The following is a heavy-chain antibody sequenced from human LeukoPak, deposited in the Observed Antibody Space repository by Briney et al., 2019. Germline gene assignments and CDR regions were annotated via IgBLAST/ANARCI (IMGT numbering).Heavy chain of an antibody. Sequence: PGGTLRLSCAASGFTFSSYGMHWVRQAPGKGLKWVAGIWYDGSNKYYADSVKGRFTISRDNSQNTLYLQMNSLRAEDTAVYYCAREKFLAAAGTRGSWFDPWGQGTLVTVSS. J-gene: IGHJ5*02. CDR1: GFTFSSYG. V-gene: IGHV3-33*01. CDR2: IWYDGSNK. CDR3: AREKFLAAAGTRGSWFDP. D-gene: IGHD6-13*01.